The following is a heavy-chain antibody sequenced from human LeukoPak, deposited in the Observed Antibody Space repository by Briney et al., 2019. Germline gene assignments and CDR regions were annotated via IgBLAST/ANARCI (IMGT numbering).Heavy chain of an antibody. D-gene: IGHD2-15*01. Sequence: ASVKVSCKASGYIFTRYGISWVRQAPGQGLEWMGWISALYGNTNYAQKFQGRLTMTTDTSTNTAYMELRSLRPDDTAMYYCVRDFFHGHCSGLTCFLLDYWGQGSLVAVSS. CDR1: GYIFTRYG. V-gene: IGHV1-18*01. CDR2: ISALYGNT. CDR3: VRDFFHGHCSGLTCFLLDY. J-gene: IGHJ4*02.